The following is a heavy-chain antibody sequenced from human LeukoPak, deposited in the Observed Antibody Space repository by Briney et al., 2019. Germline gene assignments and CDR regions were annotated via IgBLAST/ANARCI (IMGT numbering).Heavy chain of an antibody. D-gene: IGHD6-13*01. CDR3: ARVASSSWTSNDY. J-gene: IGHJ4*02. CDR2: IYYSGST. Sequence: PSETLSLTCTVSGGSISSYYWSWIRQPPGKGLEWIGYIYYSGSTNYNPSLKSRVTISVDTSKNQFSLKLSSVTAADTAVYYCARVASSSWTSNDYWGQGTLVTVSS. V-gene: IGHV4-59*01. CDR1: GGSISSYY.